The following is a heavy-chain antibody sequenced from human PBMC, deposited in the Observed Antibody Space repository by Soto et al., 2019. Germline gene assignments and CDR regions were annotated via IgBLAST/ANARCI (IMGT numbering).Heavy chain of an antibody. CDR3: ARLLGYCSGGSCYNQYYYYYGMDV. V-gene: IGHV3-30*03. CDR2: ISYDGSNK. J-gene: IGHJ6*02. Sequence: VAVISYDGSNKYYADSVKGRFTISRDNSKNTLYLQMNSLRAEDTAVYYCARLLGYCSGGSCYNQYYYYYGMDVWGQGTTVTVSS. D-gene: IGHD2-15*01.